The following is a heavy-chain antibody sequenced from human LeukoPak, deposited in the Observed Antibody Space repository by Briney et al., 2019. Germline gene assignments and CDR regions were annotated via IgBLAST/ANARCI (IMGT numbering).Heavy chain of an antibody. CDR3: ARESWFGELLGYMDV. CDR1: GGTFSSYA. D-gene: IGHD3-10*01. J-gene: IGHJ6*03. Sequence: GASVKVSCKASGGTFSSYAISRVRQAPGQGLEWMGRIIPIFGTANYAQKFQGRVTITTDESTSTAYMELSSLRSEDTAVYYCARESWFGELLGYMDVWGKGTTVTVS. V-gene: IGHV1-69*05. CDR2: IIPIFGTA.